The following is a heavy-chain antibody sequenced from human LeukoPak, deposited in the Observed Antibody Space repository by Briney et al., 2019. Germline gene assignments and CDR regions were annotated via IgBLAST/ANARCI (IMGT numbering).Heavy chain of an antibody. Sequence: PGGSLRLSCAASGFTFSSYAMHWVRQAPGKGLEWVAVISYDGSNKYYAGSVKGRFTISRDNSKNTLYLQMNSLRAEDTAVYYCARAGVDSSGYYAYDAFDIWGQGTMVTVSS. D-gene: IGHD3-22*01. V-gene: IGHV3-30-3*01. CDR3: ARAGVDSSGYYAYDAFDI. J-gene: IGHJ3*02. CDR1: GFTFSSYA. CDR2: ISYDGSNK.